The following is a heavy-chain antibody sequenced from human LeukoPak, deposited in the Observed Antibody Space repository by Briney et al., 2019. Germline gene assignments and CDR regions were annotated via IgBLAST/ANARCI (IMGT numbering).Heavy chain of an antibody. CDR1: GGSISGYY. CDR2: INHSGST. CDR3: ARLFYDSSGSPPPNFDY. Sequence: PSETLSLTCSVSGGSISGYYWSWIRQPPGKGLEWVGEINHSGSTNYNPSLKSRVTISVDTSKNQFSLKLSSVTAADTAVYYCARLFYDSSGSPPPNFDYWGQGTLVTVSS. J-gene: IGHJ4*02. V-gene: IGHV4-34*01. D-gene: IGHD3-22*01.